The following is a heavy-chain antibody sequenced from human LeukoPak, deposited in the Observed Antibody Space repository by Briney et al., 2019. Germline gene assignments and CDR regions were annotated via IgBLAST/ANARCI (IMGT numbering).Heavy chain of an antibody. CDR3: ARDFAMIVVVNAFDI. V-gene: IGHV1-2*02. Sequence: ASVTVSFTASAYTFTGYYMHWVRQAPGQGLEWMGWINPNSGGTNYAQKFQGRVTMTRDTSISTAYMELSRLRSDDTAVYYCARDFAMIVVVNAFDIWGQGTMVTVSS. D-gene: IGHD3-22*01. CDR1: AYTFTGYY. J-gene: IGHJ3*02. CDR2: INPNSGGT.